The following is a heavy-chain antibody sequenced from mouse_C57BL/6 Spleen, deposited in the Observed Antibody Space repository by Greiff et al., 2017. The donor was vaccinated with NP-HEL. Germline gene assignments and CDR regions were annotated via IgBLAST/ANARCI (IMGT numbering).Heavy chain of an antibody. CDR2: IYPGGGYT. D-gene: IGHD2-5*01. J-gene: IGHJ2*01. CDR1: GYTFTNYW. CDR3: ARISNYPYYLDY. V-gene: IGHV1-63*01. Sequence: QVQLKQSGAELVRPGTSVKMSCKASGYTFTNYWIGWAKQRPGHGLEWIGDIYPGGGYTNYNEKFKGKATLTADKSSSTAYMQFSSLTSEDSAIYYCARISNYPYYLDYWGQGTTLTVSS.